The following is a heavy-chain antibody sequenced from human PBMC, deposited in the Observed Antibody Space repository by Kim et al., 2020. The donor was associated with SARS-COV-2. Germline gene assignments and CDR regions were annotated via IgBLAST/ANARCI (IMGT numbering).Heavy chain of an antibody. J-gene: IGHJ4*02. CDR3: ARGFPEHNSSPLDC. D-gene: IGHD6-6*01. V-gene: IGHV4-31*03. CDR2: ISSRGST. Sequence: SETLSLTCSVSGGSISSGDYYWTWMRQHPGKGPEWIGYISSRGSTYSNPSLSSRVTISADTSQNQFSLTLTSVTAADTAVYYCARGFPEHNSSPLDCWGRGSLVTVSS. CDR1: GGSISSGDYY.